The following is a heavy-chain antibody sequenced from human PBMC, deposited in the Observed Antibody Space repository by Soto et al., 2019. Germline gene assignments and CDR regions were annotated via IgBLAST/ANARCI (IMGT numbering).Heavy chain of an antibody. CDR2: IWYDGSNK. V-gene: IGHV3-33*01. Sequence: GGSLRVSCAASGLTFSSYGMHWVRQAPGKGLEWVAVIWYDGSNKYYADSVKGRFTISRDNSKNTLYLQMNSLRAEDTAVYYCARVARIQLYRDAFDIWGQGTMVTVSS. CDR1: GLTFSSYG. D-gene: IGHD5-18*01. J-gene: IGHJ3*02. CDR3: ARVARIQLYRDAFDI.